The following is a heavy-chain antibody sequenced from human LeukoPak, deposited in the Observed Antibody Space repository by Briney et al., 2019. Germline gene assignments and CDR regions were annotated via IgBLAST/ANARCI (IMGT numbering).Heavy chain of an antibody. CDR3: AREREIAAAGTNDY. V-gene: IGHV3-66*01. J-gene: IGHJ4*02. Sequence: GGSLRLSCAASGFTVSSNYMSWVRQAPGKGLEWVSVIYSGGSTYYADSVKGRFTISRDNSKNTLYLQMNSLRAEDTALYHCAREREIAAAGTNDYWGQGTLVTVSS. D-gene: IGHD6-13*01. CDR2: IYSGGST. CDR1: GFTVSSNY.